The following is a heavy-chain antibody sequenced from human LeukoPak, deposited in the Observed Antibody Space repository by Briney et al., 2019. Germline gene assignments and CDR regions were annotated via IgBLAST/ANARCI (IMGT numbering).Heavy chain of an antibody. CDR2: ISAYNGNT. D-gene: IGHD6-6*01. CDR3: ARDFYSSSSEYYYYYYMDV. V-gene: IGHV1-18*01. CDR1: GYTFTSYG. Sequence: ASVKVSCKASGYTFTSYGISWVRQPPGQGLGWMGWISAYNGNTNYAQKLQGRVTMTTDTSTSTAYMELRSLRSDDTAGYYCARDFYSSSSEYYYYYYMDVWGKGTTVTVSS. J-gene: IGHJ6*03.